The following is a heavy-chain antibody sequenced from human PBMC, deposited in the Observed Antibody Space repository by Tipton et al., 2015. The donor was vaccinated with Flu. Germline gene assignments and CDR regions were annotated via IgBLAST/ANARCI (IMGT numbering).Heavy chain of an antibody. CDR3: ARLPGHCGSTSCFGHYDMDV. J-gene: IGHJ6*02. V-gene: IGHV4-39*01. CDR1: GGSISSSSYS. Sequence: TLSLTCTVSGGSISSSSYSWGWVRQPPGKGLEWFATFYYDGSTHYNPSLNSRVSISVDTSKNQFSLKVSSVTAADTALYYCARLPGHCGSTSCFGHYDMDVWGQGTTVTVSS. D-gene: IGHD2-2*03. CDR2: FYYDGST.